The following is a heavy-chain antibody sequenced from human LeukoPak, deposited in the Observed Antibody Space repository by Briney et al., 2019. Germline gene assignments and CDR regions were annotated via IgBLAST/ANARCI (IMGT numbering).Heavy chain of an antibody. Sequence: SETLSLTCTVSGGSISSHYWIWIRQPPGKGLEWLGYIYYSGSTNYNPSLKSRVTISVDTSKNQFSLKLSSVTAADTAVYYCARVWGSGWFDPWGQGTLVTVSS. CDR3: ARVWGSGWFDP. CDR2: IYYSGST. D-gene: IGHD3-16*01. V-gene: IGHV4-59*11. CDR1: GGSISSHY. J-gene: IGHJ5*02.